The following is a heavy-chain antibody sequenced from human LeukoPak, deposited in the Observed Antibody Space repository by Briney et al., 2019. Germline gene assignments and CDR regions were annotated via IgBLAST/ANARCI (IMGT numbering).Heavy chain of an antibody. CDR3: ARGPYCSSTSCYTGNWFDP. D-gene: IGHD2-2*02. Sequence: ASVKVSCKASGYTFTSYDINWVRRATGQGLEWMGWMNPNSGNTGYAQKFQGRVTMTRNTSISTAYMELSSLRSEDTAVYYCARGPYCSSTSCYTGNWFDPWGQGTLVTVSS. J-gene: IGHJ5*02. CDR1: GYTFTSYD. V-gene: IGHV1-8*01. CDR2: MNPNSGNT.